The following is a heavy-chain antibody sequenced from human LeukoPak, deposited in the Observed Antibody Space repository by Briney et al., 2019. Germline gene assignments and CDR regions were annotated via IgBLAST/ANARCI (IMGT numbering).Heavy chain of an antibody. CDR3: ARVGSPITAFFDC. Sequence: SQTLSLTCTVSGGSISSGDYYWSWIRQHPMKGLEWIGYIYYSGTTYYNPSLKSGVTISVDTSKNQFSLKLSSMTAADTAVYYCARVGSPITAFFDCWGQGTLVSVSS. D-gene: IGHD5-18*01. CDR1: GGSISSGDYY. CDR2: IYYSGTT. J-gene: IGHJ4*02. V-gene: IGHV4-31*03.